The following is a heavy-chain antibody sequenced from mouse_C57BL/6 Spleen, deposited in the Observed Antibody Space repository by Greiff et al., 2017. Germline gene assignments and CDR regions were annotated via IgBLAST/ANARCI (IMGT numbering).Heavy chain of an antibody. Sequence: EVMLVESGGGLVKPGGSLKLSCAASGFTFSDYGMHWVRQAPEKGLEWVAYISSGSSTIYYADTVKGRFTISRDNAKNTLFLQMTSLRSEDTAMYYCARGIRYGSHFDYWGQGTTLTVSS. CDR1: GFTFSDYG. J-gene: IGHJ2*01. V-gene: IGHV5-17*01. CDR2: ISSGSSTI. CDR3: ARGIRYGSHFDY. D-gene: IGHD1-1*01.